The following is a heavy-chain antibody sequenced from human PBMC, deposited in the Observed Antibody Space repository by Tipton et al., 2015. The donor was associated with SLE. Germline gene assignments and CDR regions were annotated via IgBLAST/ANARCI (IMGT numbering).Heavy chain of an antibody. CDR1: GGSISSGSHY. Sequence: TLSLTCTVSGGSISSGSHYWSWIRQPAGKGLEWIGRIYTSGSTNYNPSPKSRVTISVDTSKNQFSLKLTSVTAADTAGYYCARDPVAGRGIDYWGQGTLVTVSS. J-gene: IGHJ4*02. V-gene: IGHV4-61*02. D-gene: IGHD6-19*01. CDR2: IYTSGST. CDR3: ARDPVAGRGIDY.